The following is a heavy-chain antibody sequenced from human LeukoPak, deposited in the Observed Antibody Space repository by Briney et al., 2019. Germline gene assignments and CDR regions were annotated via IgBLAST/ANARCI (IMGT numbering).Heavy chain of an antibody. CDR1: GFTFSSYS. CDR3: ARDSHSSWYFGFAYYGMDV. D-gene: IGHD6-13*01. V-gene: IGHV3-21*01. Sequence: GGSLRLSCATSGFTFSSYSMSWVRQAPGKGLEWVSSISSSSSYIYYADSVKGRFTISRDNAKNSLYLQMNSLRAEDTAVYYCARDSHSSWYFGFAYYGMDVWGQGTTVTVSS. CDR2: ISSSSSYI. J-gene: IGHJ6*02.